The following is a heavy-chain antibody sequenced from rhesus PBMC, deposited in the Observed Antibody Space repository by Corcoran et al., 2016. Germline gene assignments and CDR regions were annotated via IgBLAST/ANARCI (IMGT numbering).Heavy chain of an antibody. Sequence: QVQLVQSGAEVKKPGASVKVSCKASGYTFTDYYMQWVRQAPGQGLEWVGRINPQTGGTDYAQKFQDRVTMTRDTSTSTAYMELSSLRSEDTAVYYCARARGNSLDVWGRGVLVTVSS. CDR2: INPQTGGT. CDR3: ARARGNSLDV. V-gene: IGHV1-138*01. J-gene: IGHJ5-2*02. CDR1: GYTFTDYY.